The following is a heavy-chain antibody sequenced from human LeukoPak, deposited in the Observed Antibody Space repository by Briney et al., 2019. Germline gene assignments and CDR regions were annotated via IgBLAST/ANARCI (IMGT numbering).Heavy chain of an antibody. D-gene: IGHD3-10*02. CDR3: ERDYLRGVTEYYYYYYGMDV. Sequence: GGSLRLSCAASGFTFSSYWMHWVRQAPGKGLVWVSRINSDGSSTSYADSVKGRFTISRDNAKNTLYLQMNSLRAEDTAVYYCERDYLRGVTEYYYYYYGMDVWGQGTTVTVSS. CDR1: GFTFSSYW. CDR2: INSDGSST. V-gene: IGHV3-74*01. J-gene: IGHJ6*02.